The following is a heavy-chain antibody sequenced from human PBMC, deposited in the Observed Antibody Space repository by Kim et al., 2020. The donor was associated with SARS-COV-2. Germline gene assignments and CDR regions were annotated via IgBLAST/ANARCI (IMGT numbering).Heavy chain of an antibody. V-gene: IGHV3-64D*06. Sequence: VRGRFTISRDNSKNMLYLQMSSLRAEDTAVYYCVKSGMGIAVTGSHYLDYWGQGALVTVSS. CDR3: VKSGMGIAVTGSHYLDY. J-gene: IGHJ4*02. D-gene: IGHD6-13*01.